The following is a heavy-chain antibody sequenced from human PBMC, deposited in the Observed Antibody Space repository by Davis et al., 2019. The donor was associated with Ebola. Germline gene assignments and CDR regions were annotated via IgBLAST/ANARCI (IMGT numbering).Heavy chain of an antibody. CDR2: IYYSGST. V-gene: IGHV4-61*01. D-gene: IGHD3-9*01. Sequence: PSETLSLTCTVSGGSVSSGSYYWSWIRQPPGKGLEWIGYIYYSGSTNYNPSLKSRVTISVDTSKNQFSLKLSSVTAADTAVYYCARRLDRILRYFDWLSSELLNWGQGTLVTVSS. J-gene: IGHJ4*02. CDR3: ARRLDRILRYFDWLSSELLN. CDR1: GGSVSSGSYY.